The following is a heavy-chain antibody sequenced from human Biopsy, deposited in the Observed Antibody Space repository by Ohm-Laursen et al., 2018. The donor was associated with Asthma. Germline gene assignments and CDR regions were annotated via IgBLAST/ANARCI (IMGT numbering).Heavy chain of an antibody. J-gene: IGHJ4*02. V-gene: IGHV1-24*01. CDR1: GYSLTDLS. D-gene: IGHD4-17*01. Sequence: SVKVSCKVSGYSLTDLSMHWVRQAPGQGLEWMGGHDHEEGGTVNARRFQGRVTMTEDTSTDTAYMELSSLSSDDPAVYYCASDFPKDYVRCNFQFWGQGTLVTVSS. CDR3: ASDFPKDYVRCNFQF. CDR2: HDHEEGGT.